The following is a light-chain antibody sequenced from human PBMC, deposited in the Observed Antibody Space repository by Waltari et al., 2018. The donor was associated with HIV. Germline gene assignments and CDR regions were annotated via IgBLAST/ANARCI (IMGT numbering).Light chain of an antibody. CDR2: RNN. V-gene: IGLV1-47*01. CDR3: AAWDDTLTVV. J-gene: IGLJ2*01. CDR1: SYNIGTNY. Sequence: QSVLTQPPSASGTPGQSVTISCSGTSYNIGTNYVYWYQQFPGTAPKLLIYRNNKRPSVVPDRFSVSKSGTSASLAISGLRSDDEADYYCAAWDDTLTVVFGGGTKLTVL.